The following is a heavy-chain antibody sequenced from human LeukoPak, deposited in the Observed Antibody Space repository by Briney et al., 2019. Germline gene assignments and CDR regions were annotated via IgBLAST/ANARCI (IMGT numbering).Heavy chain of an antibody. V-gene: IGHV4-59*12. Sequence: SETLSLTCTVSGGSISSYYWSWIRQPPGKGLEWIGYIYYSGSTNYNPSLKSRVTISVDTSKNQFSLKLSSVTAADTAVYYCARDLWYSSSWYYGAFDIWGQGTLVTVSS. D-gene: IGHD6-13*01. CDR2: IYYSGST. CDR1: GGSISSYY. J-gene: IGHJ3*02. CDR3: ARDLWYSSSWYYGAFDI.